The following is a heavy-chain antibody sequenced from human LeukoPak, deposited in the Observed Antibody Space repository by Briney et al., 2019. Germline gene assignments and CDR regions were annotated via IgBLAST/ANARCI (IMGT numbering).Heavy chain of an antibody. CDR1: GYSISSAYY. D-gene: IGHD3-22*01. J-gene: IGHJ4*02. CDR3: ASGVVVITTRPFDY. Sequence: SSETLSLTCSVSGYSISSAYYWGWIRQPPGKGLEWIGTMYHSGSTNYNPSLKSRVTISVDTSKNQFSLKLSSVTAADTAVYYCASGVVVITTRPFDYWGQGTLVTVSS. V-gene: IGHV4-38-2*02. CDR2: MYHSGST.